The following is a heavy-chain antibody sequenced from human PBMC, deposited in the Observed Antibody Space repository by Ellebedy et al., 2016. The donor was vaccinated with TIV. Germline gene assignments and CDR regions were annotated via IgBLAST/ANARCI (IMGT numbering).Heavy chain of an antibody. D-gene: IGHD3-10*01. V-gene: IGHV3-23*01. J-gene: IGHJ4*02. Sequence: GESLKISCAASGFTFSNYALSWVRQAPGRGLEWVSTISDVGTIKDADSVKGRFTISRDNSKNTVFLQMNSLRADDTAVYYCAKVEFYGSDASFWGQGTLVTVSS. CDR3: AKVEFYGSDASF. CDR2: ISDVGTI. CDR1: GFTFSNYA.